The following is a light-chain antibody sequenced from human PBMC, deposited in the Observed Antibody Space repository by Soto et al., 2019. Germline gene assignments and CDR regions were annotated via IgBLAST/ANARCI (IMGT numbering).Light chain of an antibody. Sequence: QSALTQPRSVSGSPGQSVTISCSGTSSDVGVYNYVSWYQQHPGKAPKLMIYDVNERPSGVPDRFSGSKSGNTASLTISGLQSEDEADYYCCSYACKYTEVFGGGTKVTVL. CDR1: SSDVGVYNY. CDR2: DVN. J-gene: IGLJ2*01. CDR3: CSYACKYTEV. V-gene: IGLV2-11*01.